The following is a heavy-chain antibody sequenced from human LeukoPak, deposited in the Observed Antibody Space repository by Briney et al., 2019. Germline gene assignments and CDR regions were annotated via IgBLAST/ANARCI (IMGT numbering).Heavy chain of an antibody. Sequence: PSETLSLTCTVSGRSISSVGDFWSWIRRHPGKGLEWIGYIYYSGRTYYNPSLKSRFNVSVDTSKNQFSLKLSSVTAADTAVYYCAREDTYSNWFDPWGQGTLVTVSS. CDR1: GRSISSVGDF. J-gene: IGHJ5*02. V-gene: IGHV4-31*03. CDR3: AREDTYSNWFDP. CDR2: IYYSGRT. D-gene: IGHD2-15*01.